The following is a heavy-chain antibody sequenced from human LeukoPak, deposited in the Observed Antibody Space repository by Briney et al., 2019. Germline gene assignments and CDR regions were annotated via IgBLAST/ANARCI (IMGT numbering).Heavy chain of an antibody. D-gene: IGHD3-9*01. CDR2: IYPGDSDT. J-gene: IGHJ6*03. Sequence: GESLKISCKGSGYSFTSYWIGWVRQMPGKGLEWMGIIYPGDSDTRYSPSFQGQVTISADKSISTAYLQWSSLKASDTAMYYCERLGYDILTGYPYYYYYMDVWGKGTTVTVSS. V-gene: IGHV5-51*01. CDR3: ERLGYDILTGYPYYYYYMDV. CDR1: GYSFTSYW.